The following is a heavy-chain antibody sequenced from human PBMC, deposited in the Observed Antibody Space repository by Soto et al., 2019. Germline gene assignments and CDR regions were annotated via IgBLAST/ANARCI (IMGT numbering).Heavy chain of an antibody. CDR1: GGSISNYY. V-gene: IGHV4-59*08. CDR3: ARRVRGNSGYTFDF. CDR2: IYDSGST. J-gene: IGHJ4*02. Sequence: SETLSLTCTVSGGSISNYYWSWIRQPPGKGLEWIGYIYDSGSTNYNPSLKSRVIISVDTSKNQFSLKLSSVTAADTAVYYCARRVRGNSGYTFDFWGQGTLVTVSS. D-gene: IGHD3-22*01.